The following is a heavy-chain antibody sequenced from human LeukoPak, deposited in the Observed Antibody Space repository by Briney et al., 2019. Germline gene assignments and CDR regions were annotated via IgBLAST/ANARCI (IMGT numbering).Heavy chain of an antibody. J-gene: IGHJ4*02. CDR2: IYYSGST. CDR3: ARHFYYDSSGHERFLDYFDY. Sequence: RPSETLSLTCTVSGGSISSSSYYWGWIRQPPGKGLEWIGSIYYSGSTYYNPSLKSRVTISVDTSKNQFSLKLSSVTAADTAVYYCARHFYYDSSGHERFLDYFDYWGQGALVTVSS. CDR1: GGSISSSSYY. V-gene: IGHV4-39*01. D-gene: IGHD3-22*01.